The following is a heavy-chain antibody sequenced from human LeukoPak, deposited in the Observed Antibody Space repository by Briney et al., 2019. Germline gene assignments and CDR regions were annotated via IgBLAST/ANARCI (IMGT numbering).Heavy chain of an antibody. Sequence: GGSLRLSCAASGFTFSSYGMHWVRQAPGKGLEWVAVISYDGSNKYYADSVKGRFTISRDNSKNTLYLQMNSLRAEDTAVYYCAKLMVQGVIGIDCWGQGTLITVSS. CDR2: ISYDGSNK. J-gene: IGHJ4*02. CDR1: GFTFSSYG. CDR3: AKLMVQGVIGIDC. D-gene: IGHD3-10*01. V-gene: IGHV3-30*18.